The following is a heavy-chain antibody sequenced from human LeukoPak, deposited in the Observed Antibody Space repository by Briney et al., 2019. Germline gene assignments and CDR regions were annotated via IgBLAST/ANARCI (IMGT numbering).Heavy chain of an antibody. J-gene: IGHJ4*02. CDR2: ISAYNGNT. Sequence: GASVKVSCKASGYTFTSYGISWVRQAPGQGLEWMGWISAYNGNTNYAQKLQGRVTMTTDTSTSTAYMELRSLRSDDTAVYYCAREPYDFWSGYYWLYYFDYWGQGTLVTVSS. D-gene: IGHD3-3*01. CDR1: GYTFTSYG. CDR3: AREPYDFWSGYYWLYYFDY. V-gene: IGHV1-18*01.